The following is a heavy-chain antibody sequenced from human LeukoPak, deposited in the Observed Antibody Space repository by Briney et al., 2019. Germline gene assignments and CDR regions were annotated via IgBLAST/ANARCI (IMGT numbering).Heavy chain of an antibody. CDR1: GFTFSTYG. CDR3: AKDEVTVLDY. V-gene: IGHV3-21*01. D-gene: IGHD2-21*02. Sequence: PGGSLRLSCAASGFTFSTYGMNWVRQAPGKGLEWVSSFSSRSRYIYYADSLKGRFTISRDNSKNTLFLQMNSLRVDDTAVYYCAKDEVTVLDYWGQGTLVTVSS. CDR2: FSSRSRYI. J-gene: IGHJ4*02.